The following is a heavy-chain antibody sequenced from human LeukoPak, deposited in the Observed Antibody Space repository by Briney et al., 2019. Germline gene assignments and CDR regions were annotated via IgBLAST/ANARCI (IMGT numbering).Heavy chain of an antibody. Sequence: PSETLSLTCTVSGDSISGYYWSWIRQPPGKGLEWIGYIYYSGSTNYNPSLKSRVTISVDTSKNQFSLKLSSVTAADTAVYYCARLGSVDAFDIWGQGTMVTVSS. CDR1: GDSISGYY. V-gene: IGHV4-59*08. J-gene: IGHJ3*02. CDR2: IYYSGST. CDR3: ARLGSVDAFDI. D-gene: IGHD2-15*01.